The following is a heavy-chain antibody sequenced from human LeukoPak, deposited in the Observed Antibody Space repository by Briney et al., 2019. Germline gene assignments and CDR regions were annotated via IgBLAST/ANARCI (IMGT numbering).Heavy chain of an antibody. CDR2: INPNNGDI. V-gene: IGHV1-2*02. Sequence: ASVKVSCKSSGYTFSYYYIHWVRQAPGQGLEWIGWINPNNGDINYAQSFQGRVTLTRDTSSTTVYMELTRLTSDDTAVFYCARDRGVAAAGLLDPWGQGTLVTVSS. CDR1: GYTFSYYY. J-gene: IGHJ5*02. CDR3: ARDRGVAAAGLLDP. D-gene: IGHD6-13*01.